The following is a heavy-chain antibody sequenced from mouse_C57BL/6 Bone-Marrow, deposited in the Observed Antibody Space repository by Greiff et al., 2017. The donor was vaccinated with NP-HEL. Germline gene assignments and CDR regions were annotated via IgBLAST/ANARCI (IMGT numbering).Heavy chain of an antibody. D-gene: IGHD1-1*01. CDR2: ISYDGSN. J-gene: IGHJ1*03. CDR1: GYSITSGYY. V-gene: IGHV3-6*01. Sequence: VQLKESGPGLVKPSQSLSLTCSVTGYSITSGYYWNWIRQFPGNKLEWMGYISYDGSNNYNPSLKNRISITRDTSKNQFFLKLNSVTTEDTATYYCAREGYYGSSYWYFDVWGTGTTVTVSS. CDR3: AREGYYGSSYWYFDV.